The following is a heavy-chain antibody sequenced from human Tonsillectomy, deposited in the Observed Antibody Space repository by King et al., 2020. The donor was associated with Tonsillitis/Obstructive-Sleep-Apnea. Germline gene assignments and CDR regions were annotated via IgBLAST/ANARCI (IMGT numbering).Heavy chain of an antibody. CDR2: ISYSGNT. Sequence: VQLQESGPGLVKPSETLSLTCTVSGDSINSYYWSWIRQPPGKGLEWIGYISYSGNTNYNPSLKSRVTISIDTYKNQFSLKLRSVTAADTAVYYCAGSKGSGSYFDYWGQGTLVTVSS. V-gene: IGHV4-59*01. D-gene: IGHD3-3*01. CDR1: GDSINSYY. CDR3: AGSKGSGSYFDY. J-gene: IGHJ4*02.